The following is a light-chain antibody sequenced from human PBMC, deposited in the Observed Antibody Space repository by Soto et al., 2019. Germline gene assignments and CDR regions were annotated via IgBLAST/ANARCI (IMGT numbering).Light chain of an antibody. CDR1: QSVRTSY. V-gene: IGKV3D-20*02. CDR3: QQRSNWPLT. CDR2: DAS. Sequence: EIVLTQSPGTLSLSPGERATLSCRASQSVRTSYFAWYQQKPGQAPRLLIYDASNRATGIPARFSGSGSGTDFTLTISSLEPEDFAVYYCQQRSNWPLTFGGGTKWIS. J-gene: IGKJ4*01.